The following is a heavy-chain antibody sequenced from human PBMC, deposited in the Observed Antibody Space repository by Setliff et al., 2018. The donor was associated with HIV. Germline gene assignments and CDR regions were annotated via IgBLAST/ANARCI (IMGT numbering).Heavy chain of an antibody. J-gene: IGHJ6*03. Sequence: ASVKVSCKTAGYSFTRYGINWVRQAPGQGLEWMGWITVYKGHTNYAQKLQGRVTMTTDTSTSTAYMELRNLTSDDTAVYFCARDYDILTGYTDYYYMDVWGKGTTVTVSS. CDR2: ITVYKGHT. D-gene: IGHD3-9*01. CDR3: ARDYDILTGYTDYYYMDV. CDR1: GYSFTRYG. V-gene: IGHV1-18*01.